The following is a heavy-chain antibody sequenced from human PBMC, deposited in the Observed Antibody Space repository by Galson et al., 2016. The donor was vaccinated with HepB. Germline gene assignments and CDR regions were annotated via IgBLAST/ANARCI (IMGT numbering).Heavy chain of an antibody. CDR2: ISGSDSGT. Sequence: SLRLSCAASGFTFSIYAMSWVRQAPGKGLEWVSAISGSDSGTYHADSVRGRFTISRDNSKHTLHLQMSSLRPEDTAMYYCAKGKGPWEPFDIRGQGTMVTVSS. CDR1: GFTFSIYA. V-gene: IGHV3-23*01. D-gene: IGHD1-1*01. CDR3: AKGKGPWEPFDI. J-gene: IGHJ3*02.